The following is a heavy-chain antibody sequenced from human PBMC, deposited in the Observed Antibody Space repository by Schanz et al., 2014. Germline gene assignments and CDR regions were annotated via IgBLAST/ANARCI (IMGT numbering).Heavy chain of an antibody. V-gene: IGHV3-11*05. CDR3: AASSGWHPSTDY. CDR1: GFVSGDYY. CDR2: ISNSGTYT. J-gene: IGHJ4*02. D-gene: IGHD6-19*01. Sequence: QVQVVQSGGGLVKPGGSLRLSCAASGFVSGDYYMTWIRQAPGKGLEWLSYISNSGTYTNYADSVKGRFTISRDNAKSSLYLQMNSLRVEDTAVYYCAASSGWHPSTDYWGQGTLVTVSS.